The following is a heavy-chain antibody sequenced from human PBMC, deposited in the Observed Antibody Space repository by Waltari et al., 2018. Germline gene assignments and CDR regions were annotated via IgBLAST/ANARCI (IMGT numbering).Heavy chain of an antibody. D-gene: IGHD1-1*01. CDR2: IDPSDSYT. V-gene: IGHV5-10-1*01. J-gene: IGHJ6*03. CDR3: ARTSTRDFYYMDV. Sequence: EVQLVQSGAEVKKHGESLRISCEGSGYDFSTYWITCVRHMPGKGLEWIGSIDPSDSYTNYSPSFRGHVTISVDRSISTAYIQWSGLSASDTAIYYCARTSTRDFYYMDVWGKGTTVTVSS. CDR1: GYDFSTYW.